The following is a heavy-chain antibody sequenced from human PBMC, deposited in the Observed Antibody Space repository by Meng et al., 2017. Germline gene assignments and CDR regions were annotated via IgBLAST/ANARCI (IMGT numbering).Heavy chain of an antibody. CDR3: AREVVAVRDY. Sequence: VKLPQWGAGVVKAAGSLSLSCGGYGSSFSGYYWRQLRQHPGKGLECIGEINHTGSNKHNPCLNSIVTKSADTSNNQLALKLSSVHAADTDVYYCAREVVAVRDYWGQGTLVTVSS. V-gene: IGHV4-34*01. D-gene: IGHD2-15*01. CDR2: INHTGSN. J-gene: IGHJ4*02. CDR1: GSSFSGYY.